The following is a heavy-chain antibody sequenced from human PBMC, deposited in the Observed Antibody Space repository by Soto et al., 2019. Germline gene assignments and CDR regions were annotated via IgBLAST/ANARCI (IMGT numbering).Heavy chain of an antibody. J-gene: IGHJ4*02. CDR2: ISWNVGST. CDR3: AKGVAGWYYFDY. V-gene: IGHV3-9*01. CDR1: GFTFDDYA. Sequence: EVQLVESGGGLVQPGRSLRLSCAASGFTFDDYAMHWVRQAPGKCLAWVSGISWNVGSTAYADSVKGRLTISRDNAKNSPHLQMIGLRAAETALYYCAKGVAGWYYFDYWGQGTLVTVSS. D-gene: IGHD3-3*01.